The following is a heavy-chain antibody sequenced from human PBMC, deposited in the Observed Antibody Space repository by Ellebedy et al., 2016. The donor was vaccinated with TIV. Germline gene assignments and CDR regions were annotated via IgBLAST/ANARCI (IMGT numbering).Heavy chain of an antibody. CDR3: ARAPRGSGSYSWFDP. D-gene: IGHD3-10*01. J-gene: IGHJ5*02. CDR2: IHYSGST. V-gene: IGHV4-59*06. Sequence: MPSETLSLTCAVSGGSFSNYQWTWIRQTPGTSLEWIGYIHYSGSTYYNPFLKSLVTISVDTSKNQFSLKLSSVTAADTAVYYCARAPRGSGSYSWFDPWGQGTLVTVSS. CDR1: GGSFSNYQ.